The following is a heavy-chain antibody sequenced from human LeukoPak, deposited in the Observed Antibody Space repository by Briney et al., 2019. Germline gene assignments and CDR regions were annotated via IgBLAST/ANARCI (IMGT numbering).Heavy chain of an antibody. V-gene: IGHV4-4*07. Sequence: PSETLSLTCTVSGGSISSYYWSWIRQPAGKGLEWIGRIYTSGSTNYSPSLKSRVTMSVDTSKNQFSLKLSSVTAADTAVYYCARDTSSSGRPDYYYYYYMDVWGKGTTVTVSS. J-gene: IGHJ6*03. CDR2: IYTSGST. D-gene: IGHD3-22*01. CDR3: ARDTSSSGRPDYYYYYYMDV. CDR1: GGSISSYY.